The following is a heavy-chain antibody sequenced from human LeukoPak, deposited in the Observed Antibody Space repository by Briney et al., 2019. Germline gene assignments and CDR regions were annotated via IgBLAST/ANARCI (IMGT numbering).Heavy chain of an antibody. CDR1: GFTFSSYE. D-gene: IGHD2-21*02. CDR2: ISSSGSTI. Sequence: GGSLRLSCAASGFTFSSYEMNWVRQAPGKGLEWVSYISSSGSTIYYADSVKGRFTISRDNAKNSLYLQMNSLKTEDTAVYYCTSLSPGVVVTDGYREDAFDIWGQGTMVTVSS. V-gene: IGHV3-48*03. J-gene: IGHJ3*02. CDR3: TSLSPGVVVTDGYREDAFDI.